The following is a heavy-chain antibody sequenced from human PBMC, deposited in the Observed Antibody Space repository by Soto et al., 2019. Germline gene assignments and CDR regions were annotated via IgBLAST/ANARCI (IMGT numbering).Heavy chain of an antibody. J-gene: IGHJ6*02. V-gene: IGHV1-69*08. D-gene: IGHD2-15*01. Sequence: QVQLVQSGAEVKKPGSSVKVSCKASGGTFSSYTISWVRQAPGQGLEWMGRIIPILGIANYAQKFQGRVTITADKSTSTAYMELSSLRSEDTGVYYCARDLVVVVAAEVRGYYYYGMDVWGQGTTVTVSS. CDR3: ARDLVVVVAAEVRGYYYYGMDV. CDR2: IIPILGIA. CDR1: GGTFSSYT.